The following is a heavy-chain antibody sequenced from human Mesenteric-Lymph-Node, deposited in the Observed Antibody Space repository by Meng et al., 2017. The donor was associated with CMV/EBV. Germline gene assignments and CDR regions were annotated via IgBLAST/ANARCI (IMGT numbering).Heavy chain of an antibody. CDR3: ARAYSSERSWFDP. J-gene: IGHJ5*02. Sequence: CAVYGGSFSGYYWYWIRQSPGRGLEWIGEINHSGTTNYNPSLNSRVTVSGDTSKDQISLRLTSVTAADTAVYYCARAYSSERSWFDPWGQGTLVTVSS. V-gene: IGHV4-34*01. CDR1: GGSFSGYY. D-gene: IGHD6-19*01. CDR2: INHSGTT.